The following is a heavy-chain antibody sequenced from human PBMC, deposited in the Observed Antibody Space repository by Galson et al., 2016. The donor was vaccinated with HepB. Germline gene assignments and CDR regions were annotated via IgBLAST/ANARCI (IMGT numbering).Heavy chain of an antibody. J-gene: IGHJ6*02. CDR1: GFTFSDYY. V-gene: IGHV3-11*06. CDR3: ARDTRSVYDILTRSYYNYGMDV. D-gene: IGHD3-9*01. CDR2: ISSSGSYT. Sequence: SLRLSCAASGFTFSDYYMTWIRQAPGKGLEWVSYISSSGSYTNYADSVKGRFTISRDNANDSLYLQMNRLRAEDTALYYCARDTRSVYDILTRSYYNYGMDVWGQGTTVTISS.